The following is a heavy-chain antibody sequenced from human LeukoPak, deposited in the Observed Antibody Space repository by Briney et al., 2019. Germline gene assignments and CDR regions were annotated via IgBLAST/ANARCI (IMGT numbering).Heavy chain of an antibody. CDR1: GFTLSSYW. CDR2: IKQDGSEK. V-gene: IGHV3-7*01. J-gene: IGHJ3*02. D-gene: IGHD3-22*01. CDR3: TGDYYDGDDI. Sequence: PGGSLRLSCAVSGFTLSSYWMNWVRQAPGKGLEWVANIKQDGSEKHYVDSVKGRFTISRDNAKNSLYLQMNSLRAEDTAVYYCTGDYYDGDDIWGQGTMVTVSS.